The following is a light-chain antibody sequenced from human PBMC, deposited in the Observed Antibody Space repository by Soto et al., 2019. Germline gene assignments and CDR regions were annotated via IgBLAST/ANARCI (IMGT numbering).Light chain of an antibody. Sequence: EIVLTQSPATLSFSPGERATLSCTASQSVSSYLAWYQQKPCQAPRLLIYDASNRATDMPAKFSRSGSETDVALTISSLASEDFAVYYCQQRSNWPLMYTFGQGTKLEIK. CDR2: DAS. V-gene: IGKV3-11*01. CDR3: QQRSNWPLMYT. CDR1: QSVSSY. J-gene: IGKJ2*01.